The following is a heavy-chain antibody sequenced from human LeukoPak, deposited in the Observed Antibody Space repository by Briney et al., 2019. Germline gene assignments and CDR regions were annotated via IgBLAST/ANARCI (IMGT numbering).Heavy chain of an antibody. V-gene: IGHV3-20*04. CDR2: INWNGGST. J-gene: IGHJ6*03. Sequence: GGSLRLSCAASGFTFDDYGMSWVRQAPGKGLEWVSGINWNGGSTGYADSVKGRFTISRDNAKNSLYLQMNSLRAEDTALYYCARDRWATYYYYYYYYMDVWGKGTTVTVSS. D-gene: IGHD1-26*01. CDR1: GFTFDDYG. CDR3: ARDRWATYYYYYYYYMDV.